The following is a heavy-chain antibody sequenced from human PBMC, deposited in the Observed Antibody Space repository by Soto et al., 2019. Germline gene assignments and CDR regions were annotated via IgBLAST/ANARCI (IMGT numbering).Heavy chain of an antibody. CDR3: ARDPQIFDH. CDR2: INAYNGNT. J-gene: IGHJ4*02. CDR1: GYTFTTYG. V-gene: IGHV1-18*01. Sequence: ASVKVSCKASGYTFTTYGIHWVRQAPGQGLEWMGWINAYNGNTKYAQKFQGRVTMTTDTSTSTAYMELRSLRSDDTVVYYCARDPQIFDHWGQGTLVTVSS.